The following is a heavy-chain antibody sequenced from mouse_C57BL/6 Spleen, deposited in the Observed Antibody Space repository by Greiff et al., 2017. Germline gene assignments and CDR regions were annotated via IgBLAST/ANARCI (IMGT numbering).Heavy chain of an antibody. Sequence: EVQLQQSGAELVRPGASVKLSCTASGFNIKDYYMHWVKQRPEQGLEWIGRIDPEDGDTEYASKFQGQATMTADTSSNTAYLQLSSLTSEDTAVYYGTTDYSKDYFDYWGQGTTLTVSS. D-gene: IGHD2-5*01. CDR2: IDPEDGDT. CDR1: GFNIKDYY. V-gene: IGHV14-1*01. CDR3: TTDYSKDYFDY. J-gene: IGHJ2*01.